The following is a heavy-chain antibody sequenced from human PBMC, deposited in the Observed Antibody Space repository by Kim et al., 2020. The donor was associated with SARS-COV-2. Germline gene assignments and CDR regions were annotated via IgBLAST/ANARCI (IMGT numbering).Heavy chain of an antibody. CDR1: GFTFSSYD. V-gene: IGHV3-48*03. CDR3: AMWEGYIVATMIDH. CDR2: ICSDGETI. D-gene: IGHD5-12*01. Sequence: GGSLRLSCAAHGFTFSSYDMNWVRQAPGKGLEWVSSICSDGETIYYADSVKGRFTASRDNAKDSLHLQMNSVRAEDTGVYYCAMWEGYIVATMIDHWGQGTQVTVSS. J-gene: IGHJ4*02.